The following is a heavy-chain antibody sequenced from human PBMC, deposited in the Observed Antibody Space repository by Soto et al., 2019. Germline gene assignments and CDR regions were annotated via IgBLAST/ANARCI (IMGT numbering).Heavy chain of an antibody. Sequence: EVQLWESGGGLVQPGGSLRLSCAVSGYTFSSFDMSWVRQAPGKGLEWVSTISGSGGGTNYADSVKGRFTISRDISTYTVYLQMNSLRAEDTAVYYCAHRPGFDYWGQGALVTVSS. CDR3: AHRPGFDY. V-gene: IGHV3-23*01. CDR1: GYTFSSFD. CDR2: ISGSGGGT. J-gene: IGHJ4*02.